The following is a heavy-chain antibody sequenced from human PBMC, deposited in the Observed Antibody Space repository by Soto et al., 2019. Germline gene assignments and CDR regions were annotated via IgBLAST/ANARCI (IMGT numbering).Heavy chain of an antibody. CDR2: IDPSDSDS. CDR1: GYSFTSYW. Sequence: PGESLKISCKGSGYSFTSYWITWVRQMPGKGLEWMGSIDPSDSDSRYSPSFQGHVTISADKSISTAYLQWSSLKASDTAMYYCATRQYSSTWYGSYYGMDVWGQGTTVTVSS. V-gene: IGHV5-10-1*01. D-gene: IGHD6-13*01. CDR3: ATRQYSSTWYGSYYGMDV. J-gene: IGHJ6*02.